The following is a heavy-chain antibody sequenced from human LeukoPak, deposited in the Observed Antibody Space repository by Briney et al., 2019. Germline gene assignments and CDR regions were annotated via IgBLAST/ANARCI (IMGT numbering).Heavy chain of an antibody. J-gene: IGHJ3*02. V-gene: IGHV4-59*01. CDR2: MYYSGST. CDR3: ARGLLDGYTHPAAFDI. D-gene: IGHD5-24*01. Sequence: SETLSLTCSVSGGSISSYYWSWIRQPPGKGLEWIGYMYYSGSTNYNPSLKSRVTISVDTSKNQFSLKLTSVTAADTAVYYCARGLLDGYTHPAAFDIWGQGTMVTVSS. CDR1: GGSISSYY.